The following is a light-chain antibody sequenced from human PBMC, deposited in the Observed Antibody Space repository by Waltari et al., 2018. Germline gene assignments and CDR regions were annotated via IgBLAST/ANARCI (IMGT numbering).Light chain of an antibody. CDR1: SSDVGSYNY. J-gene: IGLJ2*01. CDR3: SSYTSSSTPVV. CDR2: EVS. Sequence: QSALTQPASVSGSPGQSITISCTGTSSDVGSYNYVSWYQQDPGKAPKLMIYEVSNRPSGVSKRFSGLQAGKPASLTISGLQAEDEADYYCSSYTSSSTPVVFGGGTKLTVL. V-gene: IGLV2-14*01.